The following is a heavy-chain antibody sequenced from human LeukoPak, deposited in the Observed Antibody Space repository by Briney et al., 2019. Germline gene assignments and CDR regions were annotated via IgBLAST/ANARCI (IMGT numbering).Heavy chain of an antibody. Sequence: GESLKISCKGSGYSFTSYWIGWVRQMPGKGLEWMGIIYPGDSDTRYSPSFQGQVTISADRSISTAYLQWSSLKASDTAMYYCARPEQWLESAFDIWGQGTVVTVSS. CDR2: IYPGDSDT. CDR3: ARPEQWLESAFDI. J-gene: IGHJ3*02. D-gene: IGHD6-19*01. CDR1: GYSFTSYW. V-gene: IGHV5-51*01.